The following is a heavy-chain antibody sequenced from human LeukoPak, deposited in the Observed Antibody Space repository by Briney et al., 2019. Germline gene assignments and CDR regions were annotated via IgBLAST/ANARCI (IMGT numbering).Heavy chain of an antibody. D-gene: IGHD6-13*01. CDR3: ARDRGLQQPSDY. CDR1: GFTFSSYS. Sequence: GGSLRLSCAASGFTFSSYSMNWVRQAPGKGLEWVSSISSSSSYIYYADSVKGRFTISGDNAKNSLYLQMNSLRAEDTAVYYCARDRGLQQPSDYWGQGTLVTVSS. V-gene: IGHV3-21*01. CDR2: ISSSSSYI. J-gene: IGHJ4*02.